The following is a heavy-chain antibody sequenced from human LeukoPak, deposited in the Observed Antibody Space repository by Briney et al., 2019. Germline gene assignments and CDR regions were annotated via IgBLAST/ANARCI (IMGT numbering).Heavy chain of an antibody. D-gene: IGHD4-17*01. Sequence: PGGSLGLSCAASGFTFSSYAMSWVRQAPGKGLEWVSAISGSGGSTYYADSVKGRFTISRDNAKNSLYLQMNSLRAEDTAVYYCARGEYDDYARVDYWGQGTLVTVSS. V-gene: IGHV3-23*01. CDR1: GFTFSSYA. J-gene: IGHJ4*02. CDR2: ISGSGGST. CDR3: ARGEYDDYARVDY.